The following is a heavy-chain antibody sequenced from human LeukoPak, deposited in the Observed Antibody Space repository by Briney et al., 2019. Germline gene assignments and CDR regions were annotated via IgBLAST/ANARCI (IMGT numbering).Heavy chain of an antibody. Sequence: ASVKVSCKASGYSFTSYGMNWVRQAPGQGLEWMGWINTNTGNPTYAQGFTGRFVFSLDTSVSTAYLQISSLKAEDTAVYYCARVFGEAAAGEADAFDIWGQGTMVTVSS. D-gene: IGHD6-13*01. J-gene: IGHJ3*02. CDR3: ARVFGEAAAGEADAFDI. CDR2: INTNTGNP. CDR1: GYSFTSYG. V-gene: IGHV7-4-1*02.